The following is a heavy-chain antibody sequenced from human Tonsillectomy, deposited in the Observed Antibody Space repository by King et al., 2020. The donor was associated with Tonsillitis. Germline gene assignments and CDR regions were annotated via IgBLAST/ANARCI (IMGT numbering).Heavy chain of an antibody. V-gene: IGHV3-30*18. Sequence: VQLVESGGVVVQPGRSLRLSSAASGFTFSSYGMHWVSQAPGKGREWLAVISYDGSNKYYADSVKGRFTISRDNSKNPLYLQMNSLRAEGTAVYYCAKDLLQVVVVPYVMDVWGQGTTGTVSS. CDR3: AKDLLQVVVVPYVMDV. CDR2: ISYDGSNK. CDR1: GFTFSSYG. D-gene: IGHD2-2*01. J-gene: IGHJ6*02.